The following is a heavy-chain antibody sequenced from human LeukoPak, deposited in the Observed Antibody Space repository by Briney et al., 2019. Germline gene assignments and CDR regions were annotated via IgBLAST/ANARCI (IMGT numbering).Heavy chain of an antibody. Sequence: TAGGSLRLSCAASGFTFNDYYMSWTRQAPGKGLEWVSTIYSSDIKYADSVKGRFTISRDNAKNSLYLQMDSLRAEDTAVYYCARGGSKTFDFWGQGTLVTVSS. CDR3: ARGGSKTFDF. CDR1: GFTFNDYY. V-gene: IGHV3-11*01. J-gene: IGHJ4*02. CDR2: IYSSDI.